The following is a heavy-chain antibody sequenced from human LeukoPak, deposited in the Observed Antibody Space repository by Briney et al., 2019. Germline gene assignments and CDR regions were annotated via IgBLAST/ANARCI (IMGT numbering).Heavy chain of an antibody. J-gene: IGHJ4*02. CDR1: GFTFSNYA. V-gene: IGHV3-23*01. Sequence: AGGSLTLSCAASGFTFSNYAMNWVRQAPGKGLEWVSGISGSGDITYYAESVKGRFTISRDNSKNTLYLQMNSLRAEDTAVFYCAKHRVAVSGVAQFDYWGQGTQVTVSS. CDR3: AKHRVAVSGVAQFDY. D-gene: IGHD6-19*01. CDR2: ISGSGDIT.